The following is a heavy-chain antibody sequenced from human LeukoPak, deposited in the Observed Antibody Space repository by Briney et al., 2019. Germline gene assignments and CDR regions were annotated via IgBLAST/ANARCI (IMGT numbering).Heavy chain of an antibody. CDR3: ARRPPGIKTTHYFDSSGYYYPGRLYAFDI. J-gene: IGHJ3*02. Sequence: SETLSLTCTVSGGSISSSSYYWGWIRQPPGKGLEWIGSIYYSGSTYYNPSLKSRVTISVDTSKNQFSLKLSSVTAADTAVYYCARRPPGIKTTHYFDSSGYYYPGRLYAFDIWGQGTMVTVSS. CDR2: IYYSGST. CDR1: GGSISSSSYY. V-gene: IGHV4-39*01. D-gene: IGHD3-22*01.